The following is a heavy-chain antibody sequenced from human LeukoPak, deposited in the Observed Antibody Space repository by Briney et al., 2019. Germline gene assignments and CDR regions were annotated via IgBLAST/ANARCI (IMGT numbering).Heavy chain of an antibody. CDR2: INPKSGGT. D-gene: IGHD3-10*01. CDR1: GYTFTGYY. CDR3: ARNLWFGESSDAFDM. J-gene: IGHJ3*02. V-gene: IGHV1-2*02. Sequence: GASVKVSCKASGYTFTGYYMHWVRQAPGQGLEWMGWINPKSGGTNYAQKFQGRVTMTRDTSISTAYMEMSRLGSDDTAVYYCARNLWFGESSDAFDMWGQGTMVTVSS.